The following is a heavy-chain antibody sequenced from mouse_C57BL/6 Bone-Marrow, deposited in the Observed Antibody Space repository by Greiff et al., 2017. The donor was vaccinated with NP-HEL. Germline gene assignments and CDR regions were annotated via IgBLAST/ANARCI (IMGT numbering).Heavy chain of an antibody. Sequence: VQLQQSGPQLVRPGASVKISCKASGYSFTSYWMHWVKQRPGQGLEWIGMIDPSDSETRLNQKFKDKATLTVDKSSSTAYMQLSSPTSEDSAVYYCARGYYRYDYFDYWGQGTTLTVSS. V-gene: IGHV1S126*01. J-gene: IGHJ2*01. D-gene: IGHD2-14*01. CDR3: ARGYYRYDYFDY. CDR1: GYSFTSYW. CDR2: IDPSDSET.